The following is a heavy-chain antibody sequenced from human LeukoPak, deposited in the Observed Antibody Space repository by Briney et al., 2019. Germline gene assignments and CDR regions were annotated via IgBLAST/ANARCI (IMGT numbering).Heavy chain of an antibody. CDR3: AGDTYGNDY. CDR2: IYYSGNT. Sequence: SETLSLTCTVSGGSISSYYWNWIRQPPGKGLEWIGYIYYSGNTNYNPSLKSRVTISVDTSKRQFSLKLSSVTATDTAVYYCAGDTYGNDYWGQGTLVTVSS. V-gene: IGHV4-59*01. J-gene: IGHJ4*02. D-gene: IGHD3-10*01. CDR1: GGSISSYY.